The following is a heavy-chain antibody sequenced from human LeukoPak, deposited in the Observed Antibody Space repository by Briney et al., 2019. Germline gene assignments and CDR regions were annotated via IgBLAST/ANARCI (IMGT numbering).Heavy chain of an antibody. V-gene: IGHV4-39*01. CDR3: ARLHYYYGVDV. CDR1: GGSFTSSSYY. CDR2: MYFSGNS. J-gene: IGHJ6*02. Sequence: PSETLSPTCSVSGGSFTSSSYYWVWIRQPPRKGLELIGTMYFSGNSYYNPSLKSRVTISVDTSKKQFSLKLSSVTPADTAVYYCARLHYYYGVDVWGQGTTVTVSS.